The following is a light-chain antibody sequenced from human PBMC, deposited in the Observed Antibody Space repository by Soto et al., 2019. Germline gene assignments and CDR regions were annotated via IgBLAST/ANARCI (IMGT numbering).Light chain of an antibody. CDR2: GNS. Sequence: QSVLTQPPSVSGAPGQRVTISCTGSSSNIGAGYDVHWYQQPPGTAPKLLIYGNSNRPSGVPDRFSGSKSSTSASLAITGLQAEDEADYYCQSYDSSLSGSRVFGGGTKVTVL. V-gene: IGLV1-40*01. CDR1: SSNIGAGYD. CDR3: QSYDSSLSGSRV. J-gene: IGLJ2*01.